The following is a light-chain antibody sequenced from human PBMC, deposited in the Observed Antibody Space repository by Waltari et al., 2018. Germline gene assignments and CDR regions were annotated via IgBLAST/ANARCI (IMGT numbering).Light chain of an antibody. CDR1: GRDVGDFNS. J-gene: IGLJ3*02. Sequence: QSALTPPRPVSGSPGQSVTISCTGTGRDVGDFNSVSWYQQPPGQAPKLVIFDVTKRPSGVPDRFSGSKSGTSASLTVSGLQAEDEADYYCCSYAGIWVFGGGTKLTVL. CDR2: DVT. CDR3: CSYAGIWV. V-gene: IGLV2-11*01.